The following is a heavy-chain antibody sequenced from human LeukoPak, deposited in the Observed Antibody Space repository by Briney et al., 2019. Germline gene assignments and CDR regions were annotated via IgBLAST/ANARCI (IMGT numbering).Heavy chain of an antibody. CDR2: INGDLTNT. Sequence: GGSLRLSRAASGFTFTDYWMHWVRQVAGKGLVWVSRINGDLTNTTYADSVKGRFTISRDNAKNSLYLQMNSLRAEDTAVYYCARGRGEDYGDYVPNYYYYYYMNVWGKGTTVTVSS. CDR3: ARGRGEDYGDYVPNYYYYYYMNV. V-gene: IGHV3-74*03. J-gene: IGHJ6*03. D-gene: IGHD4-17*01. CDR1: GFTFTDYW.